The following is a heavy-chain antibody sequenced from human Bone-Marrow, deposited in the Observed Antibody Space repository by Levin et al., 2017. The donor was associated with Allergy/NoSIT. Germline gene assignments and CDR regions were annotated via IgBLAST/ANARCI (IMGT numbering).Heavy chain of an antibody. D-gene: IGHD1-26*01. J-gene: IGHJ5*02. V-gene: IGHV3-74*01. CDR1: GFTFSSYW. CDR3: AREGGYSGSYPRWFDP. CDR2: INSDGSST. Sequence: QHGESLKISCAASGFTFSSYWMHWVRQAPGKGLVWVSRINSDGSSTSYADSVKGRFTISRDNAKNTLYLQMNSLRAEDTAVYYCAREGGYSGSYPRWFDPWGQGTLVTVSS.